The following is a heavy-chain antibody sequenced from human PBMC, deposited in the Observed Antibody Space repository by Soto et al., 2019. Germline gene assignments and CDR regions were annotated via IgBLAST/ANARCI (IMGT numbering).Heavy chain of an antibody. D-gene: IGHD6-19*01. J-gene: IGHJ4*02. V-gene: IGHV3-72*01. CDR2: TRNKANGYTT. Sequence: GGSLRLACAASGFTFSDHYMDWVRQAPGKGLEWVGSTRNKANGYTTVYAASVKGRFTISGDESQDSVDLQMNSLKPEDTAVDYCVRAGFSRGWSFFDYWGQGALVTVS. CDR1: GFTFSDHY. CDR3: VRAGFSRGWSFFDY.